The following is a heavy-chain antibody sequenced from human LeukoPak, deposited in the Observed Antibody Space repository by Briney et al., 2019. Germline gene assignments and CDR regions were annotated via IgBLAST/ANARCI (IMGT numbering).Heavy chain of an antibody. CDR1: GFTFSDSA. Sequence: GGSLRLSCAASGFTFSDSAVSWVRHSPGEGLKWVSSISDTGGRTYYADSVKGRFTITRDNSRNTVNLQMNSLRAGDTARYYCAKGGQDFDFWRFDLWGQGVLVIVSS. J-gene: IGHJ5*02. CDR3: AKGGQDFDFWRFDL. CDR2: ISDTGGRT. V-gene: IGHV3-23*01. D-gene: IGHD3-3*01.